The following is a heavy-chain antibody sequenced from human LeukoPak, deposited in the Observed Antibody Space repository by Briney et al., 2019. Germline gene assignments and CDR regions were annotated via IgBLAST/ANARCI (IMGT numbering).Heavy chain of an antibody. CDR1: GYTFTGYY. Sequence: ASVKVSCKASGYTFTGYYMHWVRQAPGQGLEWMGWINPNSGGTNYAQKFQGWVTMTRDTSISTACMELSRLRSDDTAVYYCATSTLGGDPQVEPSDYWGQGTLVTVSS. CDR3: ATSTLGGDPQVEPSDY. J-gene: IGHJ4*02. CDR2: INPNSGGT. V-gene: IGHV1-2*04. D-gene: IGHD3-16*01.